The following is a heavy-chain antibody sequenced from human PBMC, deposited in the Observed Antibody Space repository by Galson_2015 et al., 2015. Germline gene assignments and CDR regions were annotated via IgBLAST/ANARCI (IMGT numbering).Heavy chain of an antibody. V-gene: IGHV4-34*01. Sequence: TLSLTCAVYGGSFSGYYWSWIRPPPGKGLEWIGEINHSGSTNYNPSLKSRVTISVDTSKNQFSLKLSSVTAADTAVYYCARGSDFWSGYYNKYYFDYWGQGTLVTVSS. D-gene: IGHD3-3*01. CDR1: GGSFSGYY. CDR3: ARGSDFWSGYYNKYYFDY. J-gene: IGHJ4*02. CDR2: INHSGST.